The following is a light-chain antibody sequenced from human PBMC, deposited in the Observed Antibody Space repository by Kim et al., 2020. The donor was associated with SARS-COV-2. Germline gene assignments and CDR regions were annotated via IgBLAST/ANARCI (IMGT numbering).Light chain of an antibody. CDR1: QINHSY. J-gene: IGKJ2*01. CDR2: AAA. V-gene: IGKV1-39*01. Sequence: SASVGDRVTISCRASQINHSYLNWDQQKPGKAPKLLIYAAASLQSGVPSRFRGIGSGTDFTLTISSLQPEDFATYYCQQSYSTPRTCGQGTKLEI. CDR3: QQSYSTPRT.